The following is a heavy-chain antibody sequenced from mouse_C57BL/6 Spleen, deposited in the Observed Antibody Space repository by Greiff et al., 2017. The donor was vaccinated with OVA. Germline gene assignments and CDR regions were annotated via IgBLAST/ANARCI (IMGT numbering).Heavy chain of an antibody. CDR3: ARPLYGSSYEAMDY. D-gene: IGHD1-1*01. J-gene: IGHJ4*01. V-gene: IGHV1-55*01. CDR2: IYPGSGST. Sequence: QVQLQQPGAELVKPGASVTMSCTASGYTFTSYWITWVQQRPGQGLEWIGDIYPGSGSTNYNEKFKSKATLTVDTSSSTAYMQLSSLTSEDSAVYYCARPLYGSSYEAMDYWGQGTSVTVSS. CDR1: GYTFTSYW.